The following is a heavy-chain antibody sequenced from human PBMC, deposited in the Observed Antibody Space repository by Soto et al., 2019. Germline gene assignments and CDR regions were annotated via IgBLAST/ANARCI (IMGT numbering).Heavy chain of an antibody. CDR2: ISAYNGNT. D-gene: IGHD1-26*01. V-gene: IGHV1-18*04. CDR1: GYTFTSYG. CDR3: AREWEPQSYYYGMDV. Sequence: ASVKVSCKASGYTFTSYGISWVRQAPGQGLEWMGWISAYNGNTNYAQKLQGRVTMTTDTSTSTAYMELRSLRSGDTAVYYCAREWEPQSYYYGMDVWGQGTTVTVSS. J-gene: IGHJ6*02.